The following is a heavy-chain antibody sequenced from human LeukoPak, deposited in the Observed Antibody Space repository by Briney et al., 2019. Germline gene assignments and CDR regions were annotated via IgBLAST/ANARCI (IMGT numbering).Heavy chain of an antibody. CDR1: GYTFTGYY. CDR2: INPNSGGT. CDR3: ARDRPLGYCSSTSCYSIDP. Sequence: ASVKVSCRASGYTFTGYYMHWVRQAPGQGLEWMGRINPNSGGTNYAQKFQGRVTMTRDTSISTAYMELSRLRSDDTAVYYCARDRPLGYCSSTSCYSIDPWGQGTLVTVSS. D-gene: IGHD2-2*01. V-gene: IGHV1-2*06. J-gene: IGHJ5*02.